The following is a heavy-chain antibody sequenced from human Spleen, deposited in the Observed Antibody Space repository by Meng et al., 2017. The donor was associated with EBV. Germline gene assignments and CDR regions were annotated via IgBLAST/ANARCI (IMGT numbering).Heavy chain of an antibody. J-gene: IGHJ4*02. CDR2: IYWDDEK. Sequence: QITLKESGPTLVKPTQTLTLTCTLSGLSVSTSGVGVGWIRQPPGKALEWLALIYWDDEKRYSPSLKSRLTITRDTSKNQVILTMTNMDPVDTATYYRAHRRRGIVVVRPTFDYWGQGTLVTVAS. D-gene: IGHD2-21*01. CDR3: AHRRRGIVVVRPTFDY. CDR1: GLSVSTSGVG. V-gene: IGHV2-5*02.